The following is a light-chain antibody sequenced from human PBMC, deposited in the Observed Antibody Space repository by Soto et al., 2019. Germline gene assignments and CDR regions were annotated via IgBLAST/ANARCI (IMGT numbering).Light chain of an antibody. V-gene: IGKV4-1*01. J-gene: IGKJ2*01. CDR1: QSVLYSSNNKNY. CDR3: QQYYSAPPL. Sequence: DIVMTQSPDFLAVSLGERAAIKCKSSQSVLYSSNNKNYLAWYQQKPGQPPKLLIYWASTRESGVPDRFSGSGSGSDFTLTISSLQAVDVAVYYCQQYYSAPPLFGQGTKLEIK. CDR2: WAS.